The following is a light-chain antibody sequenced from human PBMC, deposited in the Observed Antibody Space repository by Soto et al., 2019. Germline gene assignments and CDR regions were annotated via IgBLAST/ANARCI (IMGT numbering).Light chain of an antibody. CDR3: QQYGSTPFT. CDR2: AAS. Sequence: EVVLTQSPGTLSLSPGERATLSCRASQSVNSNYLAWYQQKPGQAPRLLIFAASSRATGIPDRFSGSGSGTGFTLNISRLEPEDFAVYYCQQYGSTPFTFGQGTKLEIK. CDR1: QSVNSNY. J-gene: IGKJ2*01. V-gene: IGKV3-20*01.